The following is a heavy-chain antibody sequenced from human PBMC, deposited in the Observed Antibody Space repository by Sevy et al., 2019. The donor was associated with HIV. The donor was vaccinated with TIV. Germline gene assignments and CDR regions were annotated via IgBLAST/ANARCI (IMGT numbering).Heavy chain of an antibody. J-gene: IGHJ4*01. CDR2: MYHSGST. CDR1: GGSISSSGYF. D-gene: IGHD2-15*01. Sequence: SETLSLTCTVSGGSISSSGYFWSWIRQHPGKGLEWIGYMYHSGSTYYNPFLKSRLSMSMDPSKNQFSLRMSTVTAADTAIYFCAIATGSSAGFDSWGHGTVVTVSS. V-gene: IGHV4-31*03. CDR3: AIATGSSAGFDS.